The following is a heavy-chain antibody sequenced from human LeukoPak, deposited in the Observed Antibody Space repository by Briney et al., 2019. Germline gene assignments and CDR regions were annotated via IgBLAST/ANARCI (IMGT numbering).Heavy chain of an antibody. V-gene: IGHV4-59*01. CDR1: GGSISSYY. D-gene: IGHD1-1*01. J-gene: IGHJ5*02. CDR3: ARAETVTTNWFDP. Sequence: SETLSRTCTVSGGSISSYYWSWIWQPPGKGLEWIGHIRYTGSTNYNPSLKSRVTISVDTSKSQFSLKLTSVTAADTAVYYCARAETVTTNWFDPWGQGTLVTVSS. CDR2: IRYTGST.